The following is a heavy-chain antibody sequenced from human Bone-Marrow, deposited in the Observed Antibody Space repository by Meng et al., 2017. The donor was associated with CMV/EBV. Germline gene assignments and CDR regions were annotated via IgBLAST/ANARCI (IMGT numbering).Heavy chain of an antibody. V-gene: IGHV3-48*04. CDR1: GFTFSSYS. D-gene: IGHD3-22*01. J-gene: IGHJ6*02. Sequence: GGSLRLSCAASGFTFSSYSMNWVRQAPGKGLEWVSYISSSSTIYYADSVKGRFTISRDNAKNSLYLQMNSLRAEDTAVYYCARNAGDDSSGYYYRVSDGMDVWGQGTTVTVSS. CDR2: ISSSSTI. CDR3: ARNAGDDSSGYYYRVSDGMDV.